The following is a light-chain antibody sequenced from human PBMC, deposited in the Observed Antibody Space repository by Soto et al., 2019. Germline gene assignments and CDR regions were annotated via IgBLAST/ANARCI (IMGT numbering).Light chain of an antibody. CDR1: SSDVGAYNY. CDR3: SSYAGSRNWV. V-gene: IGLV2-8*01. CDR2: DVT. J-gene: IGLJ3*02. Sequence: QSALTQPPSASGSPGQSVTISCTGTSSDVGAYNYVSWYQQYPGKAPKLMIYDVTKRPSGVPDRFSGSKSGNTASLTVSGLQAEDEADYYCSSYAGSRNWVFGGGTKLTVL.